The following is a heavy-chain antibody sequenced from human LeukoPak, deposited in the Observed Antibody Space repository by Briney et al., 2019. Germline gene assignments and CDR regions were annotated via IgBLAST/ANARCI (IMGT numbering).Heavy chain of an antibody. J-gene: IGHJ4*02. Sequence: GGSLRLSCTASGFAFGDYAMSWVRQAPGKGLECVGIIRSKAYGGTTEYAASVKGRFTISRDDSKTIAYLQMNSLKTEDTGVYYCTRVGHYYDCRGYYVVDFDYWGQGTLVTVSS. CDR3: TRVGHYYDCRGYYVVDFDY. CDR2: IRSKAYGGTT. D-gene: IGHD3-22*01. CDR1: GFAFGDYA. V-gene: IGHV3-49*04.